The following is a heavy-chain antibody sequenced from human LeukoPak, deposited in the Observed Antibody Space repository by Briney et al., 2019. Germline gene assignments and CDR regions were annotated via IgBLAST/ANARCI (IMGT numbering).Heavy chain of an antibody. Sequence: GGSLRLSCAASGFTFSNAWMSWVRQAPGKGLEWVGRIKSKTDGETTDYAAPVKGRFTISRDDSKNTLYLQMNSLKTEDTAVYYCTTDGGSIAAADDEVGAFDIWGQGTMVTVS. J-gene: IGHJ3*02. CDR2: IKSKTDGETT. D-gene: IGHD6-13*01. CDR3: TTDGGSIAAADDEVGAFDI. V-gene: IGHV3-15*01. CDR1: GFTFSNAW.